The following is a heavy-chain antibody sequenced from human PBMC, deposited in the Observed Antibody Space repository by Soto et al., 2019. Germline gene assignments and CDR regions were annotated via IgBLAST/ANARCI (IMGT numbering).Heavy chain of an antibody. D-gene: IGHD2-2*01. CDR3: ARDLSYCSSTSCHTADYYYYGMDV. Sequence: ASVKVSCKASGYTFTSYAMHWVRQAPGQRLEWMGWINAGNGNTNYSQKFQGRVTITRDTSSSTAYMELSRLRSDDTAVYYCARDLSYCSSTSCHTADYYYYGMDVWGQGTTVTVSS. CDR2: INAGNGNT. J-gene: IGHJ6*02. V-gene: IGHV1-3*01. CDR1: GYTFTSYA.